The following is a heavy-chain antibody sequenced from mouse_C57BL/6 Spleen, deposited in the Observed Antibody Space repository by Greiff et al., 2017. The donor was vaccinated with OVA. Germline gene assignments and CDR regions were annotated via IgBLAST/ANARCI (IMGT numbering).Heavy chain of an antibody. Sequence: EVKLVESVAELVRPGASVKLSCTASGFNIKNTYMHWVKQRPEQGLEWIGRIDPANGNTKYAPKFQGKATITADTSSNTAYLQLSSLTSEDTAIYYCARPSVVATWDYFDYWGQGTTLTVSS. CDR2: IDPANGNT. J-gene: IGHJ2*01. V-gene: IGHV14-3*01. D-gene: IGHD1-1*01. CDR3: ARPSVVATWDYFDY. CDR1: GFNIKNTY.